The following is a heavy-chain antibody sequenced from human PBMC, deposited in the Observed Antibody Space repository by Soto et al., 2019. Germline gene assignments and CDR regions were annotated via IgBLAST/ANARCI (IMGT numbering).Heavy chain of an antibody. CDR1: GYTFSNYD. J-gene: IGHJ6*02. Sequence: QVQLVQSGAEVKKPGASVKVSCKASGYTFSNYDINWVRRATGQGLEWMGWMNPNSGDTGYAKKLQGRVTMTRHTSIRTAYIELSSLRSEDTAVYYCARRGSGFWNYGMDVWGQGTAVTVSS. CDR3: ARRGSGFWNYGMDV. V-gene: IGHV1-8*01. CDR2: MNPNSGDT. D-gene: IGHD6-25*01.